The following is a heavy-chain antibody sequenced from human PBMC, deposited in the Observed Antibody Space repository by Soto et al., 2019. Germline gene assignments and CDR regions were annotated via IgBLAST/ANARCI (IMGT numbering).Heavy chain of an antibody. CDR3: AKVAGGGSGWSGYPFHI. CDR2: ISWNSGYL. V-gene: IGHV3-9*01. Sequence: GGSLRLSCLGSGFTFHESAIHWVRQAPGKGLEWVSGISWNSGYLGYVESVKGRFTISRDNAKNSLFLQMNSLRPEDTALYYCAKVAGGGSGWSGYPFHIWGQGTMVTVS. D-gene: IGHD6-19*01. CDR1: GFTFHESA. J-gene: IGHJ3*02.